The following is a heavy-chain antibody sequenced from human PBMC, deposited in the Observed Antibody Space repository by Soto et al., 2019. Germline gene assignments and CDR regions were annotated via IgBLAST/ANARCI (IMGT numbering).Heavy chain of an antibody. Sequence: QVQLVESGGGLVKPGGSLRLSCAASGFTFSDYYMSWIRQAPGKGLEWVSYISSSSSYTNYADSVKGRFTISRDNAKNSLYLQMNSLRAEDTAVYYCARDLGFSSSYYYGMDVWGQGTTVTVSS. J-gene: IGHJ6*02. D-gene: IGHD6-6*01. V-gene: IGHV3-11*06. CDR3: ARDLGFSSSYYYGMDV. CDR1: GFTFSDYY. CDR2: ISSSSSYT.